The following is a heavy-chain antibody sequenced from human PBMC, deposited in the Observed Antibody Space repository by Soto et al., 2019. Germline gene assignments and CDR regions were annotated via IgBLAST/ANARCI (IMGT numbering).Heavy chain of an antibody. Sequence: SETLSLTCTVSGGSISNYYWSWIRQPPRRGLEWIGHIFYSGSTNYNPALKSQVNISVDTSKSQFSLKLSSVTAADSAVYYCAKDSGYNYGYFRWFDPWGQGTSVTVS. CDR2: IFYSGST. D-gene: IGHD5-18*01. CDR3: AKDSGYNYGYFRWFDP. J-gene: IGHJ5*02. V-gene: IGHV4-59*01. CDR1: GGSISNYY.